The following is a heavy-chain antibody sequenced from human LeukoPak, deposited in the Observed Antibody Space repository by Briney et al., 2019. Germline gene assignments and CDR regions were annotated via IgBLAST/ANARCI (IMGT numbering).Heavy chain of an antibody. J-gene: IGHJ4*02. CDR1: GFTFINYG. V-gene: IGHV3-33*08. CDR2: IWYDGNNK. D-gene: IGHD1-1*01. Sequence: PGGSLRLSCAASGFTFINYGMHWVRQAPGKGLEWVAVIWYDGNNKYYADSVVGRFTISRDNSKNTVYLQMNSLRAEDTAVYYCARDPERYHFDYWGQGTLVTVSS. CDR3: ARDPERYHFDY.